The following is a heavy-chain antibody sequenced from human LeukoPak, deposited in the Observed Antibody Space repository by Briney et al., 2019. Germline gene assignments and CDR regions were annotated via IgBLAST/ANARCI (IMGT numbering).Heavy chain of an antibody. CDR2: IYHSGST. J-gene: IGHJ4*02. D-gene: IGHD2-15*01. CDR3: AHLGYCSGGSCPNFDY. Sequence: PSETLSLTCTVSGYSISSGYYWGWIRQPPGKGLELIGSIYHSGSTYYNPSLKSRVTISVDTSKNQFSLKLSSVTAADTAVYYCAHLGYCSGGSCPNFDYWGQGTLVTVSS. CDR1: GYSISSGYY. V-gene: IGHV4-38-2*02.